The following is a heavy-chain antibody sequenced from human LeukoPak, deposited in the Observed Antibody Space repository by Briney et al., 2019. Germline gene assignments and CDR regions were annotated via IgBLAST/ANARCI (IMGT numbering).Heavy chain of an antibody. J-gene: IGHJ6*03. CDR3: ASSGERAYYMDV. Sequence: LVTLSLTCAVSGYSISSGYYWGRIRQPPAKGREGSVSIYHSGSTYYHPSLKSRVTISVDTSNNQFSLKLSSLTAADTAVYYCASSGERAYYMDVWGKGTTVTVSS. D-gene: IGHD1-1*01. CDR1: GYSISSGYY. V-gene: IGHV4-38-2*01. CDR2: IYHSGST.